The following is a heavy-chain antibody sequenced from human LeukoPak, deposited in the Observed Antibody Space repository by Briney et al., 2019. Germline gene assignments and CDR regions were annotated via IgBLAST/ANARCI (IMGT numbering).Heavy chain of an antibody. CDR1: GFKFGNYP. CDR2: INEDGSET. CDR3: ARDISGEFDY. Sequence: GGSLRLSCAASGFKFGNYPMNWIRRAPGQGLEWVANINEDGSETYYVDSVMGRFTISRDNVRNSLYLQMDSLRVEDTATYYCARDISGEFDYWGQGTLVTVST. V-gene: IGHV3-7*01. D-gene: IGHD7-27*01. J-gene: IGHJ4*02.